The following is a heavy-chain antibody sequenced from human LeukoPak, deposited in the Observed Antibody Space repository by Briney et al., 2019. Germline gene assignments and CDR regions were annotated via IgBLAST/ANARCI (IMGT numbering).Heavy chain of an antibody. Sequence: PSETVSLTCAVSGYSITSTYWWGSIRQTPGTGLEWIGCVHHSGSTSYSPSLKSRVTISVDTSKNHFSLRLSPVTAADTAVYYCARVGGDDSTGHYSVDYWGQGTLVTVSS. CDR3: ARVGGDDSTGHYSVDY. CDR2: VHHSGST. D-gene: IGHD3-22*01. V-gene: IGHV4-38-2*01. CDR1: GYSITSTYW. J-gene: IGHJ4*02.